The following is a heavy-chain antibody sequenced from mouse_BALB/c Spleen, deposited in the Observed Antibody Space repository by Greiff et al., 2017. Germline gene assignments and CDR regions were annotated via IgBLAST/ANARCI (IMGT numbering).Heavy chain of an antibody. J-gene: IGHJ3*01. Sequence: QVHVKQPGAELVKPGASVKMSCKASGYTFTSYWMHWVKQRPGQGLEWIGVIDPSDSYTSYNQKFKGKATLTVDTSSSTAYMQLSSLTSEDSAVYYCTRGITPGFAYWGQGTLVTVSA. D-gene: IGHD1-1*01. CDR3: TRGITPGFAY. V-gene: IGHV1S127*01. CDR2: IDPSDSYT. CDR1: GYTFTSYW.